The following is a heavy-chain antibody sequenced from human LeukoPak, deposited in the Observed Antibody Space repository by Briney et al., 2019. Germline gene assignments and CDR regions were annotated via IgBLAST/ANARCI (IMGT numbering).Heavy chain of an antibody. V-gene: IGHV3-21*01. CDR3: ARDSPYCGGDCYVFDY. J-gene: IGHJ4*02. Sequence: GGSLRLSCAASGFTFSSYAMSWVRQAPGKGLEWVSSISSSSSYIYYADSVKGRFTISRDNAKNSLYLQMNSLRAEDTAVYYCARDSPYCGGDCYVFDYWGQGTLVTVSS. CDR2: ISSSSSYI. CDR1: GFTFSSYA. D-gene: IGHD2-21*01.